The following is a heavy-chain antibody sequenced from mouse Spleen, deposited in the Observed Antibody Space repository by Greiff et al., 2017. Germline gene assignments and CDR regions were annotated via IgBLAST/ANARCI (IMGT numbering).Heavy chain of an antibody. CDR1: GFNIKDTY. D-gene: IGHD1-1*01. CDR2: IDPANGNT. J-gene: IGHJ2*01. CDR3: ATITTVVAPKDY. V-gene: IGHV14-3*02. Sequence: EVKLEESGAELVKPGASVKLSCTASGFNIKDTYMHWVKQRPEQGLEWIGRIDPANGNTKYNPKFQGKATITADTSSNTAYLQLSSLTSEDTAVYYCATITTVVAPKDYWGQGTTLTVSS.